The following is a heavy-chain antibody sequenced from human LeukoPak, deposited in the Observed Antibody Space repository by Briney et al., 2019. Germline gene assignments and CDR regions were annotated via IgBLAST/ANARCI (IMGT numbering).Heavy chain of an antibody. D-gene: IGHD4-17*01. CDR3: AKDRRSNGD. Sequence: GGSLRLSCAASGFTFSTYSMNWVRQSPGRGLEWVSSISSGSTYIFYADSVKGRFTISRDNAKNSVYLQMNSLRAEDTAVYYGAKDRRSNGDWGQGTLVTVSS. CDR2: ISSGSTYI. V-gene: IGHV3-21*06. CDR1: GFTFSTYS. J-gene: IGHJ4*02.